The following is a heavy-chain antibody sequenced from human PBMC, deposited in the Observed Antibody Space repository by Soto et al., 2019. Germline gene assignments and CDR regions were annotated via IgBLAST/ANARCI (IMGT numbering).Heavy chain of an antibody. CDR1: GGTFSTYT. J-gene: IGHJ5*02. Sequence: QVQLVQSGAEVKKPGSSVKVSCKASGGTFSTYTITWVRQAPGQGLEWMGRIIPIIGIINYAQKFQGRVTISADKFTGTAYMELTGPRSDDTAVYYCAGDPDSHYNDSHASSYPWGQGTLATVSS. CDR3: AGDPDSHYNDSHASSYP. D-gene: IGHD4-4*01. V-gene: IGHV1-69*08. CDR2: IIPIIGII.